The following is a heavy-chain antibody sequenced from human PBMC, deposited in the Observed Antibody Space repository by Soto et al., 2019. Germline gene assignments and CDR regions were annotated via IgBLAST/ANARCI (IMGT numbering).Heavy chain of an antibody. CDR2: ISAYNGNT. V-gene: IGHV1-18*01. J-gene: IGHJ4*02. D-gene: IGHD6-13*01. CDR1: GYTFTSYG. Sequence: QVQLVQSGAEVKKPGASVKVSCKASGYTFTSYGISWVRQAPGQGLEWMGWISAYNGNTNYAQKLQGRVTMTTDTSRSTSYMERRSLRSDDTAVYYCARAIGYGGSWYREEYYFDYWGQGTLVTVSS. CDR3: ARAIGYGGSWYREEYYFDY.